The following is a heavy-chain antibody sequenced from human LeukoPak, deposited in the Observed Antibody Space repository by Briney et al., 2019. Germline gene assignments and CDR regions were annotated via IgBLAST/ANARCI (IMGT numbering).Heavy chain of an antibody. D-gene: IGHD3-22*01. CDR3: ARSRLIAYYYDCSGFPDY. CDR1: GGSISSGDYY. V-gene: IGHV4-30-4*08. CDR2: IYYSGST. Sequence: SETLSLTCTVSGGSISSGDYYWSWIRQPPGKGLEWIGYIYYSGSTYYNPSLKSRVTISVDTSKNQFSLKLSSVTAADTAVYYCARSRLIAYYYDCSGFPDYWGQGTLVTVSS. J-gene: IGHJ4*02.